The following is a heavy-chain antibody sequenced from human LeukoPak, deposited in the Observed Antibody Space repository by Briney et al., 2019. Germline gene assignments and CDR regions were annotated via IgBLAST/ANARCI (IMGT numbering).Heavy chain of an antibody. CDR1: GYTFTGYY. CDR2: INPNSGGT. V-gene: IGHV1-2*02. CDR3: ARARLLGSLIYSFDY. Sequence: GASVKVSCKASGYTFTGYYMHWVRQAPGQGLEWMGWINPNSGGTNYAHKFHGRVTMTKDTSSTTAYMALSRPRSDDTAVYYCARARLLGSLIYSFDYWGQGTLVTVSS. J-gene: IGHJ4*02. D-gene: IGHD7-27*01.